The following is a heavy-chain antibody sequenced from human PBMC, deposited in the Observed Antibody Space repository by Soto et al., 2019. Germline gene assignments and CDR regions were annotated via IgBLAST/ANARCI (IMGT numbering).Heavy chain of an antibody. J-gene: IGHJ4*02. Sequence: GGSLRLSCAGSGCNFSSYWMDWFRQAPGEGLEWVAKIKDDGSEKYYVDSVKGHFTISRDNAKNSLVLQMSSLRVEDTAVYYCARSRYRYGSTPLDYWGPGTLVTVSS. D-gene: IGHD5-18*01. CDR3: ARSRYRYGSTPLDY. V-gene: IGHV3-7*01. CDR2: IKDDGSEK. CDR1: GCNFSSYW.